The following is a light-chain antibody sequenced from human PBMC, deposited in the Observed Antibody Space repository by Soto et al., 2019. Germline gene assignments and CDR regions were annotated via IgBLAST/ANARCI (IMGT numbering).Light chain of an antibody. CDR3: QHYNSYPWT. J-gene: IGKJ1*01. Sequence: DIQMPQSPSTLSASIGDRVTITCRASQTINNWLAWYQQKPGKAPNLLIYHASNFETGVPSRFSGSAFGTEFTLTISSLQPDDVATYYCQHYNSYPWTTGQGTKVVIK. CDR1: QTINNW. CDR2: HAS. V-gene: IGKV1-5*01.